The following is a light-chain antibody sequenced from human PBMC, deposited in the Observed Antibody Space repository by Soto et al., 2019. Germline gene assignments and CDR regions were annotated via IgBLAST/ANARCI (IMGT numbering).Light chain of an antibody. CDR3: QHYLNYPIT. J-gene: IGKJ5*01. V-gene: IGKV1-8*01. Sequence: AIRMTQSPSSLSASIGDTVTITCRASQDIGSVLAWYQQKPGTAPKVLISGAYDLHGGVQSRFSGSGSRTDFTLTITHLQSEDFATYYCQHYLNYPITFGQGTRLEIK. CDR1: QDIGSV. CDR2: GAY.